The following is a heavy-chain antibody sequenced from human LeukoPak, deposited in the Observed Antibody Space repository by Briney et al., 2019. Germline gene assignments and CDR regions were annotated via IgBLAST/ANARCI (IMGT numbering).Heavy chain of an antibody. CDR1: GFTFDDYA. J-gene: IGHJ4*02. V-gene: IGHV3-43*02. D-gene: IGHD6-13*01. Sequence: GGSLRLSCAASGFTFDDYAMHWVRQAPGKGLEWVSLISGDGDSTYYADSVKGRFTISRDNSKNSLYLQMNSLRTEDTALYYCAKVGYSSSWYDYYVEYWGQGTLVTVSS. CDR2: ISGDGDST. CDR3: AKVGYSSSWYDYYVEY.